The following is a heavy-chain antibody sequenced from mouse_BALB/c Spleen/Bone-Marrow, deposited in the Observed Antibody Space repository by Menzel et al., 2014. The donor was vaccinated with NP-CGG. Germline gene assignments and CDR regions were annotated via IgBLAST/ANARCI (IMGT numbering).Heavy chain of an antibody. CDR3: ATGYYAMDS. CDR1: GYTFTSYW. Sequence: QVQLKESGAELAKPGASVKMSCKAPGYTFTSYWMHWVKQRPGQGLEWIGYINPTSGYTEYNQKFKGKATLTADKSSSTAYMQLGSLTSEDSAVYYCATGYYAMDSWGQGSSVTVSS. CDR2: INPTSGYT. V-gene: IGHV1-7*01. J-gene: IGHJ4*01.